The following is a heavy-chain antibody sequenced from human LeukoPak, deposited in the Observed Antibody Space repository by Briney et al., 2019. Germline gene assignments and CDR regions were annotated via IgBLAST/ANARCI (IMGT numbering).Heavy chain of an antibody. Sequence: ASVKVSCKASGYTFTSYGISWVRQAPGQGLEWMGWISAYNGNTNYAQKLQGRVTMTTDTSTSTAYMELRSLRSDDTAVYYCARGGVVVPAEGWFDPWGQGTLVTVSS. CDR3: ARGGVVVPAEGWFDP. V-gene: IGHV1-18*01. CDR1: GYTFTSYG. CDR2: ISAYNGNT. D-gene: IGHD2-2*01. J-gene: IGHJ5*02.